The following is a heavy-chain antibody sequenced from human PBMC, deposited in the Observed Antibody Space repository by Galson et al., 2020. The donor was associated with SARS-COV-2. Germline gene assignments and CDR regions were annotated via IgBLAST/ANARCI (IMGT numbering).Heavy chain of an antibody. V-gene: IGHV4-59*08. CDR3: ARRVISSSQTGSAGNWLDP. J-gene: IGHJ5*02. CDR2: LTDTGSP. D-gene: IGHD3-16*02. CDR1: GGSISTYY. Sequence: ETSETLSLTCIISGGSISTYYWNWIRQPPGKGLEWIGCLTDTGSPIYNPSLKSRLTMSVDRSKNHFSLRLTSVTAADTAVYYCARRVISSSQTGSAGNWLDPWGQGALVTVTS.